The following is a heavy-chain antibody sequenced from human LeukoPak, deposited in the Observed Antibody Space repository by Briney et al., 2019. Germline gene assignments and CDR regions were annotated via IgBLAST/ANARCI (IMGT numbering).Heavy chain of an antibody. CDR1: GYTFTSYG. Sequence: ASVKVSCKASGYTFTSYGISWVRQAPGQGLEWMGGIIPIFGTANCAQKFQGRVTITADESTSTAYMELSSLRSEDTAVYFCARGHTVTTSPLDVWGKGTTVTVSS. J-gene: IGHJ6*04. D-gene: IGHD4-11*01. CDR3: ARGHTVTTSPLDV. V-gene: IGHV1-69*13. CDR2: IIPIFGTA.